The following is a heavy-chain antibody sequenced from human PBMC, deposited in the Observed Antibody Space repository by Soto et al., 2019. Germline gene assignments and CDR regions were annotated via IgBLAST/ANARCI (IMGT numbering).Heavy chain of an antibody. J-gene: IGHJ3*02. V-gene: IGHV1-69*13. CDR3: ARDLSYYGGNMDAFDI. CDR2: IIPIFGTA. CDR1: GGTFSSYA. D-gene: IGHD4-17*01. Sequence: GASVKVSCKASGGTFSSYAISWVRQAPGQGLEWMGGIIPIFGTANYAQKFQGRVTITADESTSTAYMELSSLRSEDTAVYYCARDLSYYGGNMDAFDIWGQGTMVTVSS.